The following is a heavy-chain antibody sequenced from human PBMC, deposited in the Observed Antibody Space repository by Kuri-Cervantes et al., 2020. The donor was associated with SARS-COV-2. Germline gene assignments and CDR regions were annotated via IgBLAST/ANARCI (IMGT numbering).Heavy chain of an antibody. CDR3: ARGGEGSPPRGRYGMDV. J-gene: IGHJ6*02. Sequence: SVKVSCKASGGTFSSYAISWVRQAPGQGLEWMGGIIPISGTANYAQKFQGRVTITADESTSTAYMELSSLRSEDTAVYYCARGGEGSPPRGRYGMDVWGQGTTVTVSS. CDR1: GGTFSSYA. V-gene: IGHV1-69*13. D-gene: IGHD2-21*01. CDR2: IIPISGTA.